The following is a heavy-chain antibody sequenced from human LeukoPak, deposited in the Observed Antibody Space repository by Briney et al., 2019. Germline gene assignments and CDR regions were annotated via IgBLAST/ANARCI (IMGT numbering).Heavy chain of an antibody. Sequence: RASVKVSCEASGYTFTSYGISWVRQAPGQGLEWMGWISAYNGNTNYAQKLQGRVTMTTDTSTSTAYMELRSLRSDDTAVYYCARVGDMVRGVIITDAFDIWGQGTMVTVSS. J-gene: IGHJ3*02. V-gene: IGHV1-18*01. CDR1: GYTFTSYG. CDR3: ARVGDMVRGVIITDAFDI. D-gene: IGHD3-10*01. CDR2: ISAYNGNT.